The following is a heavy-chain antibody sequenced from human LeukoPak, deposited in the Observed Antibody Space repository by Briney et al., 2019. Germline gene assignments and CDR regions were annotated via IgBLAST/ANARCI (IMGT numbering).Heavy chain of an antibody. V-gene: IGHV4-34*01. CDR3: ARGGKRGVIAALDI. CDR2: INHSGST. D-gene: IGHD3-3*01. CDR1: GGSFSGYY. Sequence: SETLSLTCAVYGGSFSGYYWSWIRQPPGKGLEWIGEINHSGSTNYNPSLKSRVTISVDTSKNQFSLKLSSVTAADTAMYYCARGGKRGVIAALDIWGQGTMVTVSS. J-gene: IGHJ3*02.